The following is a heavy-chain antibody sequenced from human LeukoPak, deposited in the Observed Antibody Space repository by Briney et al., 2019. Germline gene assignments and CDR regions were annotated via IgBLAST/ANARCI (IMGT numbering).Heavy chain of an antibody. J-gene: IGHJ4*02. CDR2: ISSSSSYI. CDR3: AKGGSSYSYSSDY. D-gene: IGHD6-13*01. CDR1: GFTFSSYS. V-gene: IGHV3-21*01. Sequence: TTGGSLRLSWAASGFTFSSYSMNWVRQAPGKGLEWVSSISSSSSYIYYADSVKGRFTISRDNSKNTLYLQMNSLRAEDTAVYYCAKGGSSYSYSSDYWGQGTLVTVSS.